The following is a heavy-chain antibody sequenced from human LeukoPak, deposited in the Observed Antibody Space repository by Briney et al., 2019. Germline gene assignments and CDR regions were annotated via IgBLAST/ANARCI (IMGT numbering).Heavy chain of an antibody. Sequence: ACVRVSCEASGYTLSIYATHCVREAPGQRLECRGWLNAGNGNTKYSQEFQGRVTITRDTSASTPYMEPSRLRSEDMAVYYRARASGSYDSDVFYIWGEGTMVTLSS. J-gene: IGHJ3*02. CDR3: ARASGSYDSDVFYI. D-gene: IGHD1-26*01. CDR1: GYTLSIYA. CDR2: LNAGNGNT. V-gene: IGHV1-3*03.